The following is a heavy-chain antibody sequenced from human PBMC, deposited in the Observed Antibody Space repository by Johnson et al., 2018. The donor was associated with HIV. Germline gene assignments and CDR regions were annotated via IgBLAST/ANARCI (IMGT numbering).Heavy chain of an antibody. CDR1: GLTFSNYG. CDR3: ARDIVGAPDAFDI. J-gene: IGHJ3*02. CDR2: IRYDGRNK. Sequence: QMQLVESGGGVVQPGGSLRLSCAASGLTFSNYGSHWVRQAPGKGLEWVAFIRYDGRNKYYADSVKGRITISRDNSKNTLYVQMNSLRAEDTAVYYCARDIVGAPDAFDIWGQGTMVTVSS. V-gene: IGHV3-30*02. D-gene: IGHD1-26*01.